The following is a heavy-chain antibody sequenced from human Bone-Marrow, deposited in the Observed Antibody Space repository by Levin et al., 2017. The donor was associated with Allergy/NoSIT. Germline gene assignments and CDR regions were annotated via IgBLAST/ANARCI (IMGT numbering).Heavy chain of an antibody. CDR2: IYSGGDT. V-gene: IGHV3-53*01. CDR3: ARDGGVTVGGDY. CDR1: GFTVRNY. J-gene: IGHJ4*02. Sequence: GESLKISCAASGFTVRNYMRWFRQAPGKGLEWASLIYSGGDTRYTDSVKGRFTISRDTSKNTLSLQMNSLRTDDTAVYYCARDGGVTVGGDYWGQGTLVTVSS. D-gene: IGHD1-26*01.